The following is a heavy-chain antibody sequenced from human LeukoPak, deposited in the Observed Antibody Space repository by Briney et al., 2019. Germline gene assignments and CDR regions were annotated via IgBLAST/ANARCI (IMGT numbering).Heavy chain of an antibody. J-gene: IGHJ6*04. Sequence: PSETLSLTCTVSGGSISSYYWSWIRQPPGKGLEWIGFIYYNGNTNYNPSLKSRVTISVDTSKNQFSLKLNSVTAADTAVYYCARKDGDGWGRGTTVTISS. D-gene: IGHD2-15*01. CDR2: IYYNGNT. CDR1: GGSISSYY. CDR3: ARKDGDG. V-gene: IGHV4-59*12.